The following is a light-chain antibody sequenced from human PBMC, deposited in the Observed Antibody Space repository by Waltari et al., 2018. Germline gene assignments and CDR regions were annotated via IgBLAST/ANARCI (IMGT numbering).Light chain of an antibody. CDR2: VVS. CDR3: SSYMNSSLV. CDR1: SSDIGGYKY. V-gene: IGLV2-14*01. Sequence: QSALTQPASVSGSPGQSITISCTGTSSDIGGYKYVSWYQQHPGKAPKLMIYVVSNRALGVSNRFSGSKSGSTASLTISGLQSEDEADYYCSSYMNSSLVFGAGTKVTVL. J-gene: IGLJ3*02.